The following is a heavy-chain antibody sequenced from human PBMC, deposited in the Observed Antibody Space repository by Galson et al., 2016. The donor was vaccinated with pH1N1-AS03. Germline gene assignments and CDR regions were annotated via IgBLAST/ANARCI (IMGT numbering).Heavy chain of an antibody. CDR1: GFTLSNYW. CDR2: INSGGGDT. V-gene: IGHV3-74*01. J-gene: IGHJ4*02. Sequence: SLRLSCAASGFTLSNYWMHWVRQVPGRGLMWVSGINSGGGDTRYADSVKGRFIISRDDAKNTLYLQMNSLRAEDTALYYCARDPDPNNIGWYYFDNWGQGILVTVSS. D-gene: IGHD6-19*01. CDR3: ARDPDPNNIGWYYFDN.